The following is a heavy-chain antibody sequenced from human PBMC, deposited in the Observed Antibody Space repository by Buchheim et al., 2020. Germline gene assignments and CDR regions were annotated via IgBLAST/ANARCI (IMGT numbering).Heavy chain of an antibody. Sequence: QVQLVQSGAEVKEPGASVKVSCKASGYTFTNYEINWVRQATGQGLEWMGWMKSRSGDTGYAHKFQGRVTMTRDTSLSTAYMELSSLKSEDTAVYYCARVVSATYGMDVWGQGTT. CDR3: ARVVSATYGMDV. CDR1: GYTFTNYE. V-gene: IGHV1-8*01. CDR2: MKSRSGDT. D-gene: IGHD2-21*01. J-gene: IGHJ6*02.